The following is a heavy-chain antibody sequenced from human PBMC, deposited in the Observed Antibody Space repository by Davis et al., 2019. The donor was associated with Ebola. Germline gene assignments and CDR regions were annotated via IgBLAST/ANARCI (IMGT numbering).Heavy chain of an antibody. CDR3: ARDGRYYDSSGYYYVYDAFDI. D-gene: IGHD3-22*01. J-gene: IGHJ3*02. CDR1: GFTFSSYA. V-gene: IGHV3-30-3*01. Sequence: GESLKISCAASGFTFSSYAMHWVRQAPGKGLEWVAVISYDGSNKYYADSVKGRFTISRDNAKNSLYLQMNSLRAEDTAVYYCARDGRYYDSSGYYYVYDAFDIWGQGTMVTVSS. CDR2: ISYDGSNK.